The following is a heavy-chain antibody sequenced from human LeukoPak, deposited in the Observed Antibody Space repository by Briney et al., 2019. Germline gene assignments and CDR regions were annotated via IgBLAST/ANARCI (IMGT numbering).Heavy chain of an antibody. CDR2: IYPGDSDT. V-gene: IGHV5-51*01. CDR1: GYSFSSYW. Sequence: GESLKISCKGSGYSFSSYWIGWVRQMPGKGLEWMGIIYPGDSDTRYSPSFQGQVTISADKSISTAYLQWSSLKASDTAMYYCARHARYSSSHNYYMDVWGKGTTVTVSS. D-gene: IGHD6-13*01. J-gene: IGHJ6*03. CDR3: ARHARYSSSHNYYMDV.